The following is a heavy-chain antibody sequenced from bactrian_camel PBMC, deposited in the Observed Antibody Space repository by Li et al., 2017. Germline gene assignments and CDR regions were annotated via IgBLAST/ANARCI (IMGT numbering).Heavy chain of an antibody. CDR2: IYTGGAGT. J-gene: IGHJ4*01. CDR1: GYSNNF. Sequence: HVQLVESGGGSVQAGGSLRLSCTARGYSNNFWGWFHQAPGKEREGVAVIYTGGAGTYYADSVKGRFTISQDRADKKVYLQMNSLKPEDTAVYYCAADPEYIGSRVNCAYWGQGTQVTVS. D-gene: IGHD7*01. V-gene: IGHV3S54*01. CDR3: AADPEYIGSRVNCAY.